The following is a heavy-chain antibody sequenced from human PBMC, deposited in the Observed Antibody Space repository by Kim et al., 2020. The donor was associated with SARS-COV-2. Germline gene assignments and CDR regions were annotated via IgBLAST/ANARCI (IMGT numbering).Heavy chain of an antibody. CDR3: ALSPPSGMVPLPYYMDV. V-gene: IGHV3-23*01. CDR1: GFTFSSYA. Sequence: GGSLRLSCAASGFTFSSYAMSWVRQAPGKGLEWVSAISGSGGSTYYADSVKGRFTISRDNSKNTLYLQMNSLRAEDTAVYYCALSPPSGMVPLPYYMDVWGKGNTVTVSS. CDR2: ISGSGGST. J-gene: IGHJ6*03. D-gene: IGHD2-8*01.